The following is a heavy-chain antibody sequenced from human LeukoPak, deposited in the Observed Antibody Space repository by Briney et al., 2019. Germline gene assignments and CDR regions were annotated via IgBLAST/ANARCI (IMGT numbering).Heavy chain of an antibody. Sequence: PGGSLRLSCAASGFTFSSYAMNWVRQAPGRGVEWVSAISGSGGSTYYADSVKGQFTISRDNSKNTLYLQMNSLRAEDTAVYYCAKGPYYYYDSSGPPQGDALDIWGQGTMVTVSS. CDR1: GFTFSSYA. V-gene: IGHV3-23*01. J-gene: IGHJ3*02. CDR3: AKGPYYYYDSSGPPQGDALDI. D-gene: IGHD3-22*01. CDR2: ISGSGGST.